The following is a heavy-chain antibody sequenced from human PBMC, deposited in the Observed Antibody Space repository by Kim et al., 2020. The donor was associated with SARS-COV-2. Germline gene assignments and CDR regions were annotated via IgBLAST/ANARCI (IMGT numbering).Heavy chain of an antibody. Sequence: SLKRRVTQSVDTSKNQFSLKLSSVTAADTAVYYCARSLPGEVVVPAEFDYWGQGTLVTVSS. J-gene: IGHJ4*02. CDR3: ARSLPGEVVVPAEFDY. V-gene: IGHV4-31*02. D-gene: IGHD2-2*01.